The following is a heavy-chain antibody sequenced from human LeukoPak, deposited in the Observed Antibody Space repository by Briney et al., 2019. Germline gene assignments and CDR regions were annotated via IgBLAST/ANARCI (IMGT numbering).Heavy chain of an antibody. Sequence: ASVKVSCKASGGTFSSYAISWVRQAPGQGLEWMGGIIPIFGTANYAQKFQGRVTITTDESTSTAYMELSSLRSEDTAVYYCARESSRDYGDYSWAFDIWGQGTMVTVSS. D-gene: IGHD4-17*01. V-gene: IGHV1-69*05. J-gene: IGHJ3*02. CDR2: IIPIFGTA. CDR3: ARESSRDYGDYSWAFDI. CDR1: GGTFSSYA.